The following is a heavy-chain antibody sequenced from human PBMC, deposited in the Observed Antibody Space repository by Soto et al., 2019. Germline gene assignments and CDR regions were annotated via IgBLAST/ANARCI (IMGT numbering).Heavy chain of an antibody. D-gene: IGHD2-2*01. CDR1: GYTFTGYG. V-gene: IGHV1-18*04. CDR3: ARDKEYQLLLRGNWFDP. Sequence: ASVKVSCKASGYTFTGYGISWVRQAPGQGLEWMGWISAYYGNTNYAQKLQGRVTMTTDTSTSTAYMELRSLRSDDTAVYYCARDKEYQLLLRGNWFDPWGQGTLVTVSS. J-gene: IGHJ5*02. CDR2: ISAYYGNT.